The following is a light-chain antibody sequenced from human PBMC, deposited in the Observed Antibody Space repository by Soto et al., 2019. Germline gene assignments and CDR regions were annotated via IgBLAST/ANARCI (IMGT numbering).Light chain of an antibody. V-gene: IGKV4-1*01. Sequence: DTVMTQSPESLAVSLGERATINCKSSQSVLYSSNNKNYLAWYQHKPGQPPKLLIYWASTRESGVPDRFSGSGSGTDFTLTISSLQAEDVAVYYCQQYYSSPWTFGQGTKVESK. CDR2: WAS. CDR3: QQYYSSPWT. CDR1: QSVLYSSNNKNY. J-gene: IGKJ1*01.